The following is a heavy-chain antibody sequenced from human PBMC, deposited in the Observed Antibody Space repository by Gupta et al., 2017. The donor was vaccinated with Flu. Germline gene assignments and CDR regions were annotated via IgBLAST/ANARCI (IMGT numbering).Heavy chain of an antibody. V-gene: IGHV1-18*01. CDR3: ARDRFGCSVSSCYIFDY. CDR2: ISGYNDNT. D-gene: IGHD2-15*01. Sequence: VRQAPGQGPEWMGWISGYNDNTHSAQKLQGRLTMTTDTSTRTAYMELRSLRSDDTAVYYCARDRFGCSVSSCYIFDYWGQGTLVTVSS. J-gene: IGHJ4*02.